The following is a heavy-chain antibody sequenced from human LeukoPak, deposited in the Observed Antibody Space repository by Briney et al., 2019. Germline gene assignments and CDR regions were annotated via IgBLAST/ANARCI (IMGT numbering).Heavy chain of an antibody. V-gene: IGHV1-69*05. CDR1: GGTFTSYA. CDR2: IIIDLGTV. J-gene: IGHJ6*03. Sequence: GASVTVSFKASGGTFTSYAISWVRHAPGQGLEWMVRIIIDLGTVNEAQKLPGSVTITTGESTSRAYIELSSLRSEDTAVYYCARDVIGGEQYYSYMDVWGKGTTVTVSS. D-gene: IGHD1/OR15-1a*01. CDR3: ARDVIGGEQYYSYMDV.